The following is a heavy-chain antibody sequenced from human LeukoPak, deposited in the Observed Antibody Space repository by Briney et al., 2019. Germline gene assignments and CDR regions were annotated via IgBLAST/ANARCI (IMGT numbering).Heavy chain of an antibody. D-gene: IGHD2-2*01. Sequence: ASVKVSCKASGYTFTGYYMHWVRQAPGQGLEWMGWINPNSGGTNYAQKFQGRVTMTRDTSISTAYMELSRLRSDDTAVYYCARDLNAFNASDIWGQGTMVTVSS. V-gene: IGHV1-2*02. CDR2: INPNSGGT. CDR1: GYTFTGYY. CDR3: ARDLNAFNASDI. J-gene: IGHJ3*02.